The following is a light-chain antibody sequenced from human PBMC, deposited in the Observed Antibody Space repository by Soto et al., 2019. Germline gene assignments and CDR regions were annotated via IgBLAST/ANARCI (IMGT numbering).Light chain of an antibody. CDR1: QSVSSSY. J-gene: IGKJ1*01. CDR3: QQYGSSPLGFKWT. CDR2: GAS. V-gene: IGKV3-20*01. Sequence: EIVLTQSPGTLSLSPGERATLSCRASQSVSSSYLAWYQQKPGQAPRLLIYGASSRATGIPDRFSGSGSGTDFTLTISRLEPEDFAVYYCQQYGSSPLGFKWTFGQGTKVEIK.